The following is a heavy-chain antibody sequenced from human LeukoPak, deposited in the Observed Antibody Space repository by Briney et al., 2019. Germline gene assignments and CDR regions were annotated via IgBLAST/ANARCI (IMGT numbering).Heavy chain of an antibody. CDR2: ISKSNSYI. D-gene: IGHD2-2*01. J-gene: IGHJ4*02. V-gene: IGHV3-21*01. CDR3: ARGGYCNSTSCYVID. Sequence: PGGSLRLSCAASGFTFRSYSMSWVRQAPGKGLEWVSSISKSNSYIYYAVSVKGRFTISRDNAKNSLSLQMNSLRAEDTAVYYCARGGYCNSTSCYVIDWGQGTPVTVSS. CDR1: GFTFRSYS.